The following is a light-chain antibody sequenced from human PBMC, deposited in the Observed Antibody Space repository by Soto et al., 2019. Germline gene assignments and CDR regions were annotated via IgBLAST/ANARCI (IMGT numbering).Light chain of an antibody. CDR3: QEANSFPPT. CDR2: ESS. Sequence: DVQMTQSPSFVSASVGDRVTITCRASQGIRNRLSWYQHKPGQAPKLLIYESSSLQRGVPPRFSGSGSGTQFTLTISSLQPEDFATYYCQEANSFPPTFGGGTKVDIK. J-gene: IGKJ4*01. CDR1: QGIRNR. V-gene: IGKV1-12*01.